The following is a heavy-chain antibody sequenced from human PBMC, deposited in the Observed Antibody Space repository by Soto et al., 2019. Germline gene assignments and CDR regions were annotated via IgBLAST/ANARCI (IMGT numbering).Heavy chain of an antibody. V-gene: IGHV3-11*05. D-gene: IGHD3-9*01. CDR1: GFTFSDYY. CDR2: ISSSSSYT. Sequence: PVVSLRLSFEPSGFTFSDYYMSWIRQAPGKGLERVSYISSSSSYTNYADSVKGRFTISRDNTKNSLYLQMNSLRAEDTAVYYCARGSGGTYDILTGYYSYYYGMDVWGQGT. CDR3: ARGSGGTYDILTGYYSYYYGMDV. J-gene: IGHJ6*02.